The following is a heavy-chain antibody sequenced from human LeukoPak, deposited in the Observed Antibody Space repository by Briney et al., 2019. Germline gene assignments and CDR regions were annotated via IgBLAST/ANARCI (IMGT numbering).Heavy chain of an antibody. CDR3: ARSDFWSGYYPHFDY. V-gene: IGHV4-4*07. CDR2: IYSSGSS. Sequence: SETLSLTCTVSGGSISSYYWSWVRQPAGKGLEWIGRIYSSGSSNYNPSLKSRVTMSLDTSKNQFSLKLTSVTAADTAVYYCARSDFWSGYYPHFDYWGQGTLVTVSS. CDR1: GGSISSYY. J-gene: IGHJ4*02. D-gene: IGHD3-3*01.